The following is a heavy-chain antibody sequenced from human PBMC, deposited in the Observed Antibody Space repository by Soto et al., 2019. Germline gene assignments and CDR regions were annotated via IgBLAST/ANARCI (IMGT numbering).Heavy chain of an antibody. Sequence: PGGSLRLSCAASGFTFGNHWMHWVRQPPGKGLEWVSRVISDGKTIDYADSVKGRFIVSRDNAKSTLYLQMHSLRAEDTAVYYCATADAEHWGPGTLVTVS. CDR1: GFTFGNHW. CDR2: VISDGKTI. J-gene: IGHJ4*02. CDR3: ATADAEH. V-gene: IGHV3-74*01.